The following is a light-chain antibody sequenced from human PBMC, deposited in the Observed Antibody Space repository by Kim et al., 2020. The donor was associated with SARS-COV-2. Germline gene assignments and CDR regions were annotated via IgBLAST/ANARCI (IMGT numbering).Light chain of an antibody. CDR2: AAS. Sequence: SASVGDRVTITCRASQDISNFLAWYQQKPGGAPRLLIYAASTLQGGVPSRFSGSGSGTDFTLTISSLQPEDFATYYCQQLNSYLYTFGQGTKLE. J-gene: IGKJ2*01. CDR1: QDISNF. CDR3: QQLNSYLYT. V-gene: IGKV1-9*01.